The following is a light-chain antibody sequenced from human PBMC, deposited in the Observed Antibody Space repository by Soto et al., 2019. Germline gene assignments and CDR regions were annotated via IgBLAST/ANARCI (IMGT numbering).Light chain of an antibody. CDR2: AAS. V-gene: IGKV1-8*01. CDR1: QGISSY. CDR3: QQYYSYPYT. J-gene: IGKJ2*01. Sequence: AIRMTQSPSSFSASTGDRVTITCRASQGISSYLAWYQQKPGKAPKLLIYAASTLQSGVPSRFSGSGSGTDFTLPISCLQSEDFATYYCQQYYSYPYTSGQGTKLEIK.